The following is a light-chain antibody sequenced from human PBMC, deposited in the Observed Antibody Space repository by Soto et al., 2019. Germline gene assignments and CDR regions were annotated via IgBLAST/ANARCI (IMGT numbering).Light chain of an antibody. CDR2: DVS. J-gene: IGLJ1*01. Sequence: QSVLTQPGSVSGSPEQSITISCTGTSSDVGGYIYVPWYQQHPGKAPKLMIYDVSNRPSGVSNRFSGSKSGNTASLTLSGLQADDEADYYCVSYTTSTSYVFGTGTKVTVL. V-gene: IGLV2-14*01. CDR3: VSYTTSTSYV. CDR1: SSDVGGYIY.